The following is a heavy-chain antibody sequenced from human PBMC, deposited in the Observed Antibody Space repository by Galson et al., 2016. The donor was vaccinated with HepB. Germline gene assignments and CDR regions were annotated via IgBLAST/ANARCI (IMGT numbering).Heavy chain of an antibody. CDR3: ARATYIGWFDS. Sequence: SLRLSCAVSGFTFRNYAMAWVRQAPGKGLEWLSLISFDGSEKYYADSVKGRFTVSRDNGRNTLHLQSDSLRTEDTAVYYCARATYIGWFDSWGQGTLVSVPS. J-gene: IGHJ5*01. V-gene: IGHV3-30*03. CDR1: GFTFRNYA. CDR2: ISFDGSEK. D-gene: IGHD4-11*01.